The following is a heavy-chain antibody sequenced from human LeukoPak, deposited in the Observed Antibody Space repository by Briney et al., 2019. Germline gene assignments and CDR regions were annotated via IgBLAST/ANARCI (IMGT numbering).Heavy chain of an antibody. CDR2: ISGSGGST. V-gene: IGHV3-23*01. Sequence: PGGSLRLSCAASGFTFSSYAMSWVRQAPGKGLEWVSAISGSGGSTYYADSVKGRFTISRDNSKNTLYLQMNSLRAEDTAVYYCAKDRRSLVAAAAAAYGWFDPWGQGTLVTVSS. J-gene: IGHJ5*02. CDR1: GFTFSSYA. CDR3: AKDRRSLVAAAAAAYGWFDP. D-gene: IGHD6-13*01.